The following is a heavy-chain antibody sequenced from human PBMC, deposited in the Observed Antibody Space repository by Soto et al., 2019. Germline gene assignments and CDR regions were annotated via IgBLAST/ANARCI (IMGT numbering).Heavy chain of an antibody. CDR2: IKYSGTT. CDR3: ARQGITGSYYAAFDI. J-gene: IGHJ3*02. CDR1: GGSISSSRCH. V-gene: IGHV4-39*01. D-gene: IGHD1-26*01. Sequence: SETLSLTCTVSGGSISSSRCHWGWIRQPPGKGLEWIASIKYSGTTFYNPSLKSRVTLSVDTSKNQFALKLSSVTAAETAVYYCARQGITGSYYAAFDIWGQGTMVTVSS.